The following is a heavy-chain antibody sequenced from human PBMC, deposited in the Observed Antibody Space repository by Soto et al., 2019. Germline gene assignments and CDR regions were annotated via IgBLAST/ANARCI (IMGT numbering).Heavy chain of an antibody. D-gene: IGHD3-3*01. CDR2: IYYSGST. CDR3: ARDGILDFWSGQPRLDV. V-gene: IGHV4-59*01. Sequence: PSETLSLTCTVSGGSISSYYWSWIRQPPGKGLEWIGYIYYSGSTNYNPSLKSRVTISVDTSKNQFSLKLSSVTAADTAVYYCARDGILDFWSGQPRLDVWGKGTTVTVSS. J-gene: IGHJ6*04. CDR1: GGSISSYY.